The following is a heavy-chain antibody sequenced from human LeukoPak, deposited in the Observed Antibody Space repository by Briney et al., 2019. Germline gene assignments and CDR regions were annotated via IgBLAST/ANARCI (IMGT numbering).Heavy chain of an antibody. CDR1: GYTFTGYY. D-gene: IGHD1-26*01. CDR2: ININSGGT. J-gene: IGHJ1*01. CDR3: AGEVGATTVEYFQH. V-gene: IGHV1-2*02. Sequence: ASVTVSCKSSGYTFTGYYMHWVRQAPGQGLEWVGWININSGGTNIAHKFHGRVTMTSDTSISKAYMYLNRLRYSDTDAYYCAGEVGATTVEYFQHWGEGTLVTVSS.